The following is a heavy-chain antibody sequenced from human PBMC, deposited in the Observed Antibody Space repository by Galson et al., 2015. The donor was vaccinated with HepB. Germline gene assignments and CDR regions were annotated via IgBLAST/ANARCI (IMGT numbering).Heavy chain of an antibody. CDR1: GFTFSSYS. CDR2: ISSSSSTI. Sequence: SLRLSCAASGFTFSSYSMNWVRQAPGKGLEWVSYISSSSSTIYYADSVKGRFTISRDNAKNSLYLQMNSLRDEDTAVYYYARCDTWMANWFDPWGQGTLVTVSS. D-gene: IGHD1-20*01. CDR3: ARCDTWMANWFDP. J-gene: IGHJ5*02. V-gene: IGHV3-48*02.